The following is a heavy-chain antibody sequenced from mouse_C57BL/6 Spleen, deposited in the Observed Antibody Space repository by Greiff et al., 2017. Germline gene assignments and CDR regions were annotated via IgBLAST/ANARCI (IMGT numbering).Heavy chain of an antibody. CDR1: GYAFSSYW. Sequence: VQLQESGAELVKPGASVKISCKASGYAFSSYWMNWVKQRPGQGLEWIGQIYPGDGDTNYNGKFKGKATLTADKSSSTAYMQLSSLTSEDSAVYFCARGGGSYAMDYWGQGTSVTVSS. J-gene: IGHJ4*01. CDR3: ARGGGSYAMDY. CDR2: IYPGDGDT. V-gene: IGHV1-80*01.